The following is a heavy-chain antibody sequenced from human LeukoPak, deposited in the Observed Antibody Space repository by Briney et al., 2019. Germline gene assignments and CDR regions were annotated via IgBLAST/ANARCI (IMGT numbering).Heavy chain of an antibody. V-gene: IGHV1-2*02. D-gene: IGHD6-19*01. CDR1: GYTFTGYY. CDR2: INPNTGAT. Sequence: ASVRVSCKPSGYTFTGYYLHWVRQAAGQALQWMGWINPNTGATMYSQNFQGRVTMSRDTSSSTAYMDLSYLRSDDTAVYCARDRVGSGWPRPFYFEFRGQGTLVTVSS. J-gene: IGHJ4*02. CDR3: ARDRVGSGWPRPFYFEF.